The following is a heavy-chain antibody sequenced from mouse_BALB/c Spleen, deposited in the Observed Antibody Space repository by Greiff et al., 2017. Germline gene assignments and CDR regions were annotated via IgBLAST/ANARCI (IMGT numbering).Heavy chain of an antibody. CDR1: GDSITSGY. CDR3: ARSYYGYPSYWYFDV. V-gene: IGHV3-8*02. D-gene: IGHD1-2*01. Sequence: DVKLQESGPSLVKPSQTLSLTCSVTGDSITSGYWNWIRKFPGNKLEYMGYISYSGSTYYNPSLKSRISITRDTSKNQYYLQLNSVTTEDTATYYCARSYYGYPSYWYFDVWGAGTTVTVSS. J-gene: IGHJ1*01. CDR2: ISYSGST.